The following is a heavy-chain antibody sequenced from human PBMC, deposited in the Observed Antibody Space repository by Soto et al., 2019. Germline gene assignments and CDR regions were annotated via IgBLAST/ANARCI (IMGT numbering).Heavy chain of an antibody. CDR3: AKDRRGGSGWRGFDP. Sequence: EVQLLESGGGLVQPGGSLRLSCAASGFTFSSYAMSGVRQAPGQGLEWVSAISGSGGSTYYADSVKGRFTISRDNSKNTLYLQMNSLSAEDTAVYYCAKDRRGGSGWRGFDPWGQGTLVTVSS. J-gene: IGHJ5*02. V-gene: IGHV3-23*01. D-gene: IGHD6-19*01. CDR1: GFTFSSYA. CDR2: ISGSGGST.